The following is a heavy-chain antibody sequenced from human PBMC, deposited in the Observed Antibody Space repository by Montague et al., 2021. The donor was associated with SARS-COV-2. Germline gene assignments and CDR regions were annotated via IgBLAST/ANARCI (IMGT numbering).Heavy chain of an antibody. V-gene: IGHV4-39*01. CDR2: GTT. D-gene: IGHD1-1*01. J-gene: IGHJ3*02. CDR3: ARHRANAGSFDI. Sequence: GTTSYNASLKSRLTISVDTSENQFSLKMTSVTASDTAVYYCARHRANAGSFDIWGQGTMVSVFS.